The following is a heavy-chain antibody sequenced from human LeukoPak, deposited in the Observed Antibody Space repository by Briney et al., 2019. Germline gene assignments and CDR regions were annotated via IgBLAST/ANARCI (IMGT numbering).Heavy chain of an antibody. CDR2: ISYIGST. D-gene: IGHD4-17*01. CDR1: AYSFSSHD. J-gene: IGHJ3*02. CDR3: ARDLVTVTKGFDI. Sequence: SETLFLTCAASAYSFSSHDWTWIRQPPGKGLEWIGYISYIGSTNYNPSLKSRVTISIDTSKNQFSLKLTSVTAADTAVYYCARDLVTVTKGFDIWGQGTMVSVSS. V-gene: IGHV4-59*11.